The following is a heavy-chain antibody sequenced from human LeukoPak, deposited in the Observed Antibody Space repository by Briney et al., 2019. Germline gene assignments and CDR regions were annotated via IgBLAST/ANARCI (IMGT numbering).Heavy chain of an antibody. CDR2: IYYSGST. Sequence: PSETLSLTCTVSGDSTSNYYWSWIRQSPGKELEWIGSIYYSGSTNYNPSLKSRVTISVDTSKNQFSLSLSSVTAADTALYYCARSGDYVLNFDYWGQGILVIVSS. CDR3: ARSGDYVLNFDY. J-gene: IGHJ4*02. CDR1: GDSTSNYY. V-gene: IGHV4-59*01. D-gene: IGHD4-17*01.